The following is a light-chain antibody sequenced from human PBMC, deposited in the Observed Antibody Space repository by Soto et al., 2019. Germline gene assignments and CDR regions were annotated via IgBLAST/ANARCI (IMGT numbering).Light chain of an antibody. J-gene: IGKJ2*01. CDR1: QSIGTY. V-gene: IGKV1-39*01. CDR2: AAS. CDR3: PLSLSTPYI. Sequence: DIQMTQSPSSLAASVGDRVTITCRASQSIGTYLNWYQQKIGKAPKLLIYAASSLQGGVPSTFSGSGSGTYFSLNISSLRPEDFEAYYYPLSLSTPYIFGQGTKLEIE.